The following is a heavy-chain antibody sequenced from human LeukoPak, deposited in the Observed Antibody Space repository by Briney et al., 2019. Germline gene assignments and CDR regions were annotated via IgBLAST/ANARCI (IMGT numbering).Heavy chain of an antibody. CDR3: ARQVPAAANSFWFDP. Sequence: SETLSLTCTVSGGSISSYYWSWLRQPPGKGLDWIGYIHYSGSTNYNPSLKSRVTISVDTSKNQFSLKLSSVTAADTAVYYCARQVPAAANSFWFDPWGQGTLVTVSS. V-gene: IGHV4-59*01. D-gene: IGHD2-2*01. CDR1: GGSISSYY. J-gene: IGHJ5*02. CDR2: IHYSGST.